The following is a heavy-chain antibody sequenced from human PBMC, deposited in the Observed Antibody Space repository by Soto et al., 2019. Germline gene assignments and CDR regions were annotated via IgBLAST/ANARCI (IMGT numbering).Heavy chain of an antibody. CDR1: GYTFTSYG. D-gene: IGHD3-3*01. V-gene: IGHV1-18*01. J-gene: IGHJ4*02. CDR3: ARDYDFWDQTDY. CDR2: ISAYNGNT. Sequence: ASVKVSWKASGYTFTSYGISWVRQAPGQGLEWMGWISAYNGNTNYAQKLQGRVTMTTDTSTSTAYMELRSLRSDDTAVYYCARDYDFWDQTDYWGQGTLVTVSS.